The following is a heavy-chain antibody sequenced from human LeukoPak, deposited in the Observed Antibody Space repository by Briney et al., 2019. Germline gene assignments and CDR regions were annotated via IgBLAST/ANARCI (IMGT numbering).Heavy chain of an antibody. CDR1: GFTFRSYG. CDR2: MSYDGTNE. CDR3: ARSPDILTGENFDY. J-gene: IGHJ4*02. V-gene: IGHV3-30*03. Sequence: GGSLRLSCAASGFTFRSYGIHWVRQAPGKGLEWVAVMSYDGTNEYYADSLKGRFTISRDNSKNTLYLQMNSLRLDDTAVYYCARSPDILTGENFDYWGQGTLVTVSS. D-gene: IGHD3-9*01.